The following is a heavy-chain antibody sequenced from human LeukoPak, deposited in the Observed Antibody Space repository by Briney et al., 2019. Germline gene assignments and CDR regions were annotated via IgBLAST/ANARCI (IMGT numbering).Heavy chain of an antibody. CDR2: INPNSGYT. CDR1: GYTFASDD. CDR3: AKAPNYYGSGSPYQMDV. V-gene: IGHV1-8*01. J-gene: IGHJ6*04. Sequence: ASVKVSCKASGYTFASDDINWVRQATGQGLEWMGWINPNSGYTGYAQKFQGRVTMTANPSISTVYLGLSSLRSEDTAVYYCAKAPNYYGSGSPYQMDVWGKGTMVTVSS. D-gene: IGHD3-10*01.